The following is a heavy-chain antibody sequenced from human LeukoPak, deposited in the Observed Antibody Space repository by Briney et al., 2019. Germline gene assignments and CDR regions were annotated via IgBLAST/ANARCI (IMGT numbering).Heavy chain of an antibody. CDR3: ARLRSQWNWFDP. J-gene: IGHJ5*02. CDR2: IYPGDSDT. CDR1: GYNFTNYW. D-gene: IGHD4-17*01. Sequence: GESLKISCKGSGYNFTNYWIAWVRQMPGKGLEWMGIIYPGDSDTRYSPSFQGQVTISADESISTAYLQWSSLKASDTAMYYCARLRSQWNWFDPWGQGTLVTVSS. V-gene: IGHV5-51*01.